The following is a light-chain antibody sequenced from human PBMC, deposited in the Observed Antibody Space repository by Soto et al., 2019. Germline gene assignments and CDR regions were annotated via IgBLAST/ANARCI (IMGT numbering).Light chain of an antibody. Sequence: DIQMTQSPSTLSASIGDRVTITCRASENINKYLAWYQQKPGKAPKLLIYTASSLESGVPSRFSGSGSGTEFTLTIRSLQSDDFAIYHCQQYHNYPWQFGQGTKV. CDR1: ENINKY. J-gene: IGKJ1*01. V-gene: IGKV1-5*03. CDR2: TAS. CDR3: QQYHNYPWQ.